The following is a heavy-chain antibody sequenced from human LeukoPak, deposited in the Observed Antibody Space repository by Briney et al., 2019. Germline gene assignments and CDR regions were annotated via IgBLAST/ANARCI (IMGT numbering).Heavy chain of an antibody. J-gene: IGHJ4*02. D-gene: IGHD6-19*01. CDR3: VNQISGWVY. Sequence: QPGGSLRLSCSASGFTFSNFAMHWVRQAPGKGLEYVSAISRNGDSTYYADSVKGRFTISRDNSKNTLYLQMSSLRPEDTAVYYCVNQISGWVYWGQGTLVTVSS. CDR1: GFTFSNFA. CDR2: ISRNGDST. V-gene: IGHV3-64D*06.